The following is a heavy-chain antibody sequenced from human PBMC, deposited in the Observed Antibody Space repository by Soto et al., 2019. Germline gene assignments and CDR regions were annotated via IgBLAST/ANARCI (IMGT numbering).Heavy chain of an antibody. V-gene: IGHV3-30*18. Sequence: QVHLVESGGGVVQPGTSLRLSCRASGFKFSDYGMNWVRQAPGKGLEWVSRVLNVGSKKYYADSVKGRFTISRDNPRNTIYLQMDSLRAEDTGVYYCVKDLALMGDYWGQGTPVTVSS. D-gene: IGHD3-16*01. CDR1: GFKFSDYG. CDR2: VLNVGSKK. CDR3: VKDLALMGDY. J-gene: IGHJ4*02.